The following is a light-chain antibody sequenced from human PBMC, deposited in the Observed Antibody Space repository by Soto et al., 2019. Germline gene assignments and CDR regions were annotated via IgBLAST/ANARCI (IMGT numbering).Light chain of an antibody. J-gene: IGLJ1*01. V-gene: IGLV2-14*01. CDR2: EVT. Sequence: QSVLAQPASVSGSPGQSITISCTGTSGDIGSYNRVSWYQQHPGKAPKLIIYEVTDRPSGVSNRFSGSKSGNAASLTISGLQAEDEAYYFCFSFTTAHTHIFGTGTKLTVL. CDR1: SGDIGSYNR. CDR3: FSFTTAHTHI.